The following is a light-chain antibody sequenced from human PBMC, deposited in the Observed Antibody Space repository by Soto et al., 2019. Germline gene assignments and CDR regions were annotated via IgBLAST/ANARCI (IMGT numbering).Light chain of an antibody. CDR1: QTVSGSY. CDR3: HHYGSSPWT. CDR2: AAS. V-gene: IGKV3-20*01. Sequence: EIVLTQSAGTLSLSPGERATLSYRASQTVSGSYLAWFQQKPGQAPRLLIYAASTRAAGVPDRFSGSGSGTDFSLTINRLEPEDFAVYYCHHYGSSPWTFGQGTKVEIK. J-gene: IGKJ1*01.